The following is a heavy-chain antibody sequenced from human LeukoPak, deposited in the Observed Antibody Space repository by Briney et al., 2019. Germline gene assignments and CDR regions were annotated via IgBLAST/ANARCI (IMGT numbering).Heavy chain of an antibody. V-gene: IGHV3-48*01. CDR2: ISSSSSTI. D-gene: IGHD3-10*01. Sequence: GGSLRLSCAASGFTFSSYSMNWVRQAPGKGLEWVSYISSSSSTIYYADSVKGRFTISRDNAKNSLYLQMNSLRAEDTAVYYCSKDRSQTGSFLDYWGQGTLLTVSS. J-gene: IGHJ4*02. CDR3: SKDRSQTGSFLDY. CDR1: GFTFSSYS.